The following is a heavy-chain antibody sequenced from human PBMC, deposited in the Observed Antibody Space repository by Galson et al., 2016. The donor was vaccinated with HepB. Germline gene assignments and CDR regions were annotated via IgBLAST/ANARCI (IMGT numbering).Heavy chain of an antibody. D-gene: IGHD6-13*01. V-gene: IGHV3-64*02. CDR2: INSKGDRT. J-gene: IGHJ4*02. CDR3: ARVSTRGVAAACYFAF. CDR1: GFSFSSYA. Sequence: SLRLSCAASGFSFSSYAMHWVRQAPGKGLEYVSSINSKGDRTYYAESVKGRFIISRDTSENTLYLQMGSLIPDDTAVYYCARVSTRGVAAACYFAFWGQGTLVTVSS.